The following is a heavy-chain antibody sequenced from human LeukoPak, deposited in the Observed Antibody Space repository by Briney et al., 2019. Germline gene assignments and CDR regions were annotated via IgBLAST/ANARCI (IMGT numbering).Heavy chain of an antibody. CDR1: GFAFSSYA. CDR3: AKECSYPTENYFDY. Sequence: GGSLRLSCAASGFAFSSYAVSWVRQAPGKGLEWVSAISGSGGSTYYADSVKGRFTISRDNSKNTLYLQMNSLRAEDTAVYYCAKECSYPTENYFDYWGQGTLVTVSS. J-gene: IGHJ4*02. CDR2: ISGSGGST. V-gene: IGHV3-23*01. D-gene: IGHD6-6*01.